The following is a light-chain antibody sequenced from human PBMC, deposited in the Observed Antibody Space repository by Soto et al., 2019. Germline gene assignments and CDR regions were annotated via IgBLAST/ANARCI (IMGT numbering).Light chain of an antibody. CDR3: QQRSSWFN. Sequence: IVLTQSPATLSLSPGERATLSCRASQSVGSSLAWYQQKPGQPPRLLIYDASNRATGIPARFSGSGSGTDFTLTISDLEPEDFAVYYCQQRSSWFNFGQGTKLDIK. V-gene: IGKV3-11*01. CDR2: DAS. J-gene: IGKJ2*01. CDR1: QSVGSS.